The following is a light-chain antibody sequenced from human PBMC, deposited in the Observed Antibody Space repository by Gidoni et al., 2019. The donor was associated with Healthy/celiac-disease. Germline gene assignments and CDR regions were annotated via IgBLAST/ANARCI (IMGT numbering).Light chain of an antibody. CDR2: RDS. Sequence: YALPTPLSVPVALGQTARITCGGNNIGSKNVHWYQQKPGQAPVLVIYRDSNRPSGIPERFSGSNSGNTATLTISRAQAGDEADYYCQVWDSSLYVFGTGTKVTVL. V-gene: IGLV3-9*01. J-gene: IGLJ1*01. CDR3: QVWDSSLYV. CDR1: NIGSKN.